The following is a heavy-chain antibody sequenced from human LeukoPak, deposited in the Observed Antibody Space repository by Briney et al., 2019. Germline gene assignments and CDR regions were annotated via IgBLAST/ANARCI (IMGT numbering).Heavy chain of an antibody. J-gene: IGHJ4*02. V-gene: IGHV3-66*01. CDR3: ASPHTYYYDSSGYYYEDY. CDR1: GFTVSSNY. Sequence: QSGGSLRLSCAASGFTVSSNYMSWVRQAPGKGLEWVSVIYSGGSTYYADSVKGRFTISRDNSKNTLYLQMNSLRAEDTAVYYCASPHTYYYDSSGYYYEDYWGQGTLVTVSS. CDR2: IYSGGST. D-gene: IGHD3-22*01.